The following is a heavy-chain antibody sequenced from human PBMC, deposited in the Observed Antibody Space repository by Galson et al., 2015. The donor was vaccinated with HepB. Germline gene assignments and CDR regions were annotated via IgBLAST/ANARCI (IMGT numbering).Heavy chain of an antibody. Sequence: GSISSYYWSWIRQPPGKGLEWIGYIYYSGSTNYNPSLKSRVTISVDTSKNQFSLKLSSVTAADTAVYYCARSGDGYNPFDYWGQGTLVTVSS. V-gene: IGHV4-59*01. D-gene: IGHD5-24*01. J-gene: IGHJ4*02. CDR2: IYYSGST. CDR1: GSISSYY. CDR3: ARSGDGYNPFDY.